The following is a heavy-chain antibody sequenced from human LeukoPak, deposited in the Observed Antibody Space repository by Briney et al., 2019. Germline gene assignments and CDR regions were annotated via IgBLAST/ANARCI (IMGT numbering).Heavy chain of an antibody. Sequence: SVKVSCKASGGTFSSYAISWVRQAPGQGLEWMGRIIPSFGTANYAQKFQGRVTITTDESTSTAYMELSSLRSEDTAVYYCARVKSGTANWFDPWGQGTLVTVSS. D-gene: IGHD3-10*01. CDR1: GGTFSSYA. CDR3: ARVKSGTANWFDP. V-gene: IGHV1-69*05. J-gene: IGHJ5*02. CDR2: IIPSFGTA.